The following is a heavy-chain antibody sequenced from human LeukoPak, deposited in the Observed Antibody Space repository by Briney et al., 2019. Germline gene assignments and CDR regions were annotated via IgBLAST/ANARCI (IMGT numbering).Heavy chain of an antibody. Sequence: PGGSLRLSCAASGFTFSSYWMHWVRQAPGKGLVWVSRINSDGSSTSYADSVKGRFTISRDNAKNTLYLQMNSLRAEDTAVYYCARVGSSGYYPDYWGQGTLDTVSS. CDR3: ARVGSSGYYPDY. V-gene: IGHV3-74*01. J-gene: IGHJ4*02. CDR1: GFTFSSYW. CDR2: INSDGSST. D-gene: IGHD3-22*01.